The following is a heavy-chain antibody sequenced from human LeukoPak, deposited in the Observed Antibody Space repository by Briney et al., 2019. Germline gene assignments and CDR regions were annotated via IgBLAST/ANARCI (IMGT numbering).Heavy chain of an antibody. J-gene: IGHJ5*02. CDR1: GFTFSSYG. Sequence: GGSLRLSCAASGFTFSSYGMHWVRQAPGKGLEWVAVISYDGSNKYYADSVKGRFTISRDNSKNTLYLQMNSLRAEDTAVYYCARVGREWELLSWFDPWGQGTLVTVSS. CDR2: ISYDGSNK. D-gene: IGHD1-26*01. V-gene: IGHV3-30*19. CDR3: ARVGREWELLSWFDP.